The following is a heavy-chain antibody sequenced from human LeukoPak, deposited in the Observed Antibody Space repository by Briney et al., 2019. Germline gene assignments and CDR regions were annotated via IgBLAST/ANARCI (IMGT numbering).Heavy chain of an antibody. CDR3: ARWGYGSGSYPNGGFDP. D-gene: IGHD3-10*01. V-gene: IGHV7-4-1*02. CDR1: GYTFTSYA. CDR2: INTNTGNP. Sequence: ASVKVSCKASGYTFTSYAMNWVRQAPGQGLEWMGWINTNTGNPTYAQGFTGRFVFSLDTSVSTAYLQISRLKAEDTAMYYCARWGYGSGSYPNGGFDPWGQGTLVTVSS. J-gene: IGHJ5*02.